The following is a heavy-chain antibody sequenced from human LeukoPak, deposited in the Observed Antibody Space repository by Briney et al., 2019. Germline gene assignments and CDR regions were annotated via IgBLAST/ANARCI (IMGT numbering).Heavy chain of an antibody. CDR2: ISVSGSYT. V-gene: IGHV3-23*01. J-gene: IGHJ6*02. CDR1: GFTFTNYA. D-gene: IGHD1-1*01. CDR3: ARGQLEWENYYYGMDV. Sequence: PGGSLRLSCAASGFTFTNYAMTWVRQAPGKGLEWVSSISVSGSYTKYADSVKGRFTISRDNSKNTLYLQMNSLRAEDTAVYYCARGQLEWENYYYGMDVWGQGTTVTVSS.